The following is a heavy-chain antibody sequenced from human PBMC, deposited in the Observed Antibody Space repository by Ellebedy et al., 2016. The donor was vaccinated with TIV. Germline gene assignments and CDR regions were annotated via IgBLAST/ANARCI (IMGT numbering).Heavy chain of an antibody. J-gene: IGHJ4*02. Sequence: PGGSLRLSCAASGFTFSNFGMHWVRQAPGKGLEWVAFIWSDGTNKDYADSVKGRFTISRDNSKNTLYLQMNSLRAEDTAVYYCAGGEYRGYDPPGYWGQGTLVSVSS. CDR1: GFTFSNFG. CDR2: IWSDGTNK. D-gene: IGHD5-12*01. CDR3: AGGEYRGYDPPGY. V-gene: IGHV3-33*01.